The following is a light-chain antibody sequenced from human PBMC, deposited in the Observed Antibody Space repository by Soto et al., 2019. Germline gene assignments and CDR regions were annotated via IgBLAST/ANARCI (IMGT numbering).Light chain of an antibody. CDR2: GAS. Sequence: EILMTQSPDTLSVSPGGSATLSCRASQRVYSNLAWYQQRPGQAPRLLIYGASTRATGVPARFSGRGSGTEFTLTISSLQSEDFAVYYCQQYTNWPPNTFGQGTRLEIK. J-gene: IGKJ5*01. V-gene: IGKV3-15*01. CDR3: QQYTNWPPNT. CDR1: QRVYSN.